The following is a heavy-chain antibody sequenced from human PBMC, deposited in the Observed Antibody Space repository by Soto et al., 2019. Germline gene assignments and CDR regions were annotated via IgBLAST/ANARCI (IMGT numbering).Heavy chain of an antibody. Sequence: PGGSPRLSCAASGFTFSSYGMHWVRQAPGKGLEWVAVIWYDGSNKYYADSVKGRFTISRDNSKNTLYLQMNSLRAEDTAVYYCARDLEIGGYDTDYGMDVWGQGTTVTVSS. CDR3: ARDLEIGGYDTDYGMDV. CDR2: IWYDGSNK. D-gene: IGHD5-12*01. CDR1: GFTFSSYG. V-gene: IGHV3-33*01. J-gene: IGHJ6*02.